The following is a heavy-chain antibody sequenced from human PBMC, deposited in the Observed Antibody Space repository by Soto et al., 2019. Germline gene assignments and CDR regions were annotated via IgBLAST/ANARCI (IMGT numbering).Heavy chain of an antibody. CDR2: IKSKTDGGTT. CDR1: GFTFSNAW. V-gene: IGHV3-15*01. D-gene: IGHD3-10*01. Sequence: PGGSLRLACAASGFTFSNAWMSWVRQAPGKGLEWVGRIKSKTDGGTTDYAAPVKGRFTISRDDSKNTLYLQMNSLKTEDTAVYYCTTEVLWFGNDAFDIWGQGTMVTVSS. CDR3: TTEVLWFGNDAFDI. J-gene: IGHJ3*02.